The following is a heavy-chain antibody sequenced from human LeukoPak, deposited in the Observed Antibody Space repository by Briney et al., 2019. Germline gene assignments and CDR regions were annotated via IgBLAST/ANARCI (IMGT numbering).Heavy chain of an antibody. D-gene: IGHD3-22*01. CDR1: GGSFSGYY. CDR2: INHSGST. J-gene: IGHJ4*02. V-gene: IGHV4-34*01. CDR3: ARGFYDSSGYYYRTYYFDY. Sequence: SETLSLTCAVYGGSFSGYYWSWIRQPPGKGLEWIGEINHSGSTNYNPSLKSRVTISVDTSKNQFSLKLSSVTAADTAVYCCARGFYDSSGYYYRTYYFDYWGQGTLVTVSS.